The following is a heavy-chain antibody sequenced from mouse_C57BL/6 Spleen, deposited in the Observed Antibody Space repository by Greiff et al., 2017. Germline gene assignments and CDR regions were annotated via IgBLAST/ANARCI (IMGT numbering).Heavy chain of an antibody. CDR3: TREGGRAQEDFDY. D-gene: IGHD3-2*02. Sequence: VQLQQSGAELVRPGASVTLSCKASGYTFTDYEMHWVKQTPVHGLEWIGAIDPETGGTAYNQKFKGKAILTADKSSSTAYMELRSLTSEDSAVYYCTREGGRAQEDFDYWGQGTTLTVSS. J-gene: IGHJ2*01. CDR2: IDPETGGT. V-gene: IGHV1-15*01. CDR1: GYTFTDYE.